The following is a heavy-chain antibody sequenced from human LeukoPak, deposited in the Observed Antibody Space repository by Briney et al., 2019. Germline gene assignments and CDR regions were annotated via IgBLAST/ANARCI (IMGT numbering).Heavy chain of an antibody. CDR3: ARGRRLLRGGYYYGMDV. D-gene: IGHD3-22*01. J-gene: IGHJ6*02. CDR2: INHSGST. V-gene: IGHV4-34*01. CDR1: GGSFRGYY. Sequence: TPSETLSLTCAVYGGSFRGYYWSWIRQPPGKGLEWIGEINHSGSTNYNPSLKSRVTISVGTSKNQFSLKLSSVTAADTAVYYCARGRRLLRGGYYYGMDVWGQGTTVTVSS.